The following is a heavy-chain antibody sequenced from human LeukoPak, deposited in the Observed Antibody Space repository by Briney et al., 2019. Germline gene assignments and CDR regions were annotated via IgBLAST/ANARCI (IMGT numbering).Heavy chain of an antibody. CDR3: ARDFSSWFRGFDY. CDR1: GFTFSSYA. J-gene: IGHJ4*02. CDR2: INWNGGSI. V-gene: IGHV3-20*04. D-gene: IGHD6-13*01. Sequence: GGSLRLSCAASGFTFSSYAMSWVRQAPGKGLEWVSGINWNGGSIGYADSVKGRFTISRDNAKNSLYLQMNSLRAEDTALYYCARDFSSWFRGFDYWGQGTLVTVSS.